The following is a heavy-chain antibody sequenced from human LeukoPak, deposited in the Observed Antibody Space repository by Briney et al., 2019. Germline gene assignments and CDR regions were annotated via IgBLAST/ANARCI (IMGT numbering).Heavy chain of an antibody. J-gene: IGHJ4*02. V-gene: IGHV3-23*01. D-gene: IGHD2-21*01. Sequence: PGGSLRLSCVGSGFTFRSHAMSWVRQAPEKGLEFVSGIYENGGTTYYADSVKGRFSISRDSSKNTLYLLMDGLRGEDTAVYYCAKDFRIGYSAHFDYWGQGALVTVSS. CDR3: AKDFRIGYSAHFDY. CDR2: IYENGGTT. CDR1: GFTFRSHA.